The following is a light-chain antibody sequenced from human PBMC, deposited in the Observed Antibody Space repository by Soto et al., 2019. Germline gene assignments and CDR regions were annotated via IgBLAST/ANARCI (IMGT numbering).Light chain of an antibody. Sequence: DIQLTQSPSFLSASVEDRVTISCRASYDISSSLAWYQQEPGKPPKLLIYDSSTLQTGVPSRFTRSGTGRKFPLTISGLQFGDFATYFCQQLSPYPYTFGQGTKLEI. CDR1: YDISSS. CDR3: QQLSPYPYT. J-gene: IGKJ2*01. V-gene: IGKV1-9*01. CDR2: DSS.